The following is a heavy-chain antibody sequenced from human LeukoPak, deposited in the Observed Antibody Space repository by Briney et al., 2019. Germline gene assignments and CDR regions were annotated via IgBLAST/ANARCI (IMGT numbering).Heavy chain of an antibody. CDR1: GGSISSYY. Sequence: SESLSLTCSVFGGSISSYYWSWIRQPPGKGLEWIGCISYSGSTNYNPSLRRRVTISVDTSKNQFSLKLSSVTAADTAVYYCARREDVLLYFDLWGRGTLVTAPS. D-gene: IGHD2-8*01. J-gene: IGHJ2*01. CDR2: ISYSGST. CDR3: ARREDVLLYFDL. V-gene: IGHV4-59*08.